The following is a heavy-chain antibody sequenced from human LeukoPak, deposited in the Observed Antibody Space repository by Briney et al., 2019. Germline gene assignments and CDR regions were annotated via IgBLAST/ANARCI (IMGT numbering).Heavy chain of an antibody. J-gene: IGHJ4*02. D-gene: IGHD1-26*01. Sequence: APVKVSCKASGYTFTGYYMHWVRQAPGQGLEWMGWINPNSGGTNYAQKFQGRVTMTRDTSISTAYMELSRLRSDDTAVYYCARERSGSYEVDYWGQGTLVTVSS. CDR1: GYTFTGYY. V-gene: IGHV1-2*02. CDR3: ARERSGSYEVDY. CDR2: INPNSGGT.